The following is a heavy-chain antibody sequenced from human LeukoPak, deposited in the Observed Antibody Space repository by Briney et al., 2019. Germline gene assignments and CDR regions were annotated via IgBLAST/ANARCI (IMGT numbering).Heavy chain of an antibody. V-gene: IGHV3-30*07. Sequence: GGSLRLSCSASGFFFSDYPLHWIRQSPGKGPEWVAVISFDGSHQYYADSVKGRFTVSRDNSKNTLYLQMNSLRAEDTAVYYCARDANDFWSGYPHDAFDIWGQGTMVTVSS. CDR3: ARDANDFWSGYPHDAFDI. D-gene: IGHD3-3*01. J-gene: IGHJ3*02. CDR2: ISFDGSHQ. CDR1: GFFFSDYP.